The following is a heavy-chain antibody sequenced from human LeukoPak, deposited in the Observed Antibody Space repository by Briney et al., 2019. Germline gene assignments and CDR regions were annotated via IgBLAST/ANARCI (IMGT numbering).Heavy chain of an antibody. D-gene: IGHD1-26*01. V-gene: IGHV3-23*01. CDR3: AKDVGKWESLHFFDY. CDR2: ISGSGAST. Sequence: GGSLRLSCLTSGFTLSTNAMSWVRQAPGKGLEWVSGISGSGASTYYADSVKGRFTISRDDSRNTLYLQMNSLRGDDTAVYYCAKDVGKWESLHFFDYWGQGTLVTVSS. CDR1: GFTLSTNA. J-gene: IGHJ4*02.